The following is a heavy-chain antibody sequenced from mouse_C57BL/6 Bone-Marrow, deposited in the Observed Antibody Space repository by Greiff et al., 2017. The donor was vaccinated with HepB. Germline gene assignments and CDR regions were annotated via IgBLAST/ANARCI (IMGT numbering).Heavy chain of an antibody. CDR3: TRDGGGSSPYWYFDV. CDR1: GFTFSSYA. CDR2: ISSGGDYI. Sequence: EVKVVESGEGLVKPGGSLKLSCAASGFTFSSYAMSWVRQTPEKRLEWVAYISSGGDYIYYADTVKGRFTISRDNARNTLYLQMSSLKSEDTAMYYCTRDGGGSSPYWYFDVWGTGTTVTVSS. V-gene: IGHV5-9-1*02. J-gene: IGHJ1*03. D-gene: IGHD1-1*01.